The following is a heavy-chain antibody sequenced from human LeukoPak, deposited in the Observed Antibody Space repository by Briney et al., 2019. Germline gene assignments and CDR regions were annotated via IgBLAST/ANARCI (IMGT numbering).Heavy chain of an antibody. CDR1: GGSISSSSYY. CDR2: IYYSGST. Sequence: SETLSLTCTVSGGSISSSSYYWGWIRQPPGKGLEWIGSIYYSGSTYYNPSLKSRVTISVDTSKNQFSLKLSSVTAADTAVYYCAKEDGNYGSGRYYYFDYWGQGTLVTVSS. J-gene: IGHJ4*02. D-gene: IGHD3-10*01. CDR3: AKEDGNYGSGRYYYFDY. V-gene: IGHV4-39*07.